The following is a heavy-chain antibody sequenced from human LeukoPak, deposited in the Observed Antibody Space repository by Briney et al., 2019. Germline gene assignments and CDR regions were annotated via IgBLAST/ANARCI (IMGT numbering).Heavy chain of an antibody. D-gene: IGHD4-17*01. J-gene: IGHJ4*02. V-gene: IGHV3-48*03. CDR1: GFTFSSYE. Sequence: PGGSLRLSCAASGFTFSSYEMNWVRQAPGKGLEWVSDISSSGSTIYYADSVKGRFTISRDNAKNSLYLQMNSLRAEDTAVYYCARDYGDSPTQYYFDYWGQGTLVTVSS. CDR2: ISSSGSTI. CDR3: ARDYGDSPTQYYFDY.